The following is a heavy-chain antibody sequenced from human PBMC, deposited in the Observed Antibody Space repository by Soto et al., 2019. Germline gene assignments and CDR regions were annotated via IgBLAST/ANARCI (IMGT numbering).Heavy chain of an antibody. D-gene: IGHD1-7*01. J-gene: IGHJ4*02. CDR1: GYTSTSYY. Sequence: QVQLVQSGAEVKKPGASVKVSCKASGYTSTSYYMHWVRQAPGQGLEWMGIINPSGGSTSYAQKFQGRVTMTRDTSTSTVYMELSSLRSEDTAVYYCARATVSGTTLPELDYWGQGTLVTVSS. V-gene: IGHV1-46*01. CDR2: INPSGGST. CDR3: ARATVSGTTLPELDY.